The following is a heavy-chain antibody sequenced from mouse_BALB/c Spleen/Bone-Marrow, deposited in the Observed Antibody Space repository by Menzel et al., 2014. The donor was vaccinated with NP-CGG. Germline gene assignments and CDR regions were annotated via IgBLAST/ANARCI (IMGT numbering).Heavy chain of an antibody. CDR3: ARDRGGLLFDY. CDR2: IRNKANGYTT. J-gene: IGHJ2*01. V-gene: IGHV7-3*02. D-gene: IGHD1-1*01. CDR1: GFTFTDYY. Sequence: DVQLVESGGGLVQPGGSLRLSRAPSGFTFTDYYMNWVRQPPGKALEWLGFIRNKANGYTTEYSASVKGRFTISRDNSQSILYLQMNTLRAEDSATYYCARDRGGLLFDYWGQGTTLTVSS.